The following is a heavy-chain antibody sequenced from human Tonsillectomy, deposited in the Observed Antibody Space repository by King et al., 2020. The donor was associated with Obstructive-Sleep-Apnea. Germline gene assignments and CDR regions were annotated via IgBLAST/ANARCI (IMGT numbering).Heavy chain of an antibody. J-gene: IGHJ4*02. V-gene: IGHV3-15*01. CDR3: TTGRWLHFC. Sequence: VQLVESGGCLVKPGGSLILSCSASGFTFSNAWMSWVRQDPGKGLEWVGRLKSKTYGGTTEYAGPVKERFTISRDDSKNTLYLQKNSLKTEDTAVYYCTTGRWLHFCWGQGTLVSVSS. CDR1: GFTFSNAW. D-gene: IGHD5-24*01. CDR2: LKSKTYGGTT.